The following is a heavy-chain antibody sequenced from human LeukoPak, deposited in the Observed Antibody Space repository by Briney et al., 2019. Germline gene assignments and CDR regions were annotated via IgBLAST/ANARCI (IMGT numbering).Heavy chain of an antibody. V-gene: IGHV3-74*01. Sequence: GGSLRLSRAASGFTFSSYWMHWVRQGPGKGLVWVSRIYSDGSRTTYADSVKGRFTISGDNAKNTLYLQMYSLRVEDTAVYYCARGYYYDSSGYIGYWGQGTLVTVSS. CDR2: IYSDGSRT. CDR3: ARGYYYDSSGYIGY. D-gene: IGHD3-22*01. CDR1: GFTFSSYW. J-gene: IGHJ4*02.